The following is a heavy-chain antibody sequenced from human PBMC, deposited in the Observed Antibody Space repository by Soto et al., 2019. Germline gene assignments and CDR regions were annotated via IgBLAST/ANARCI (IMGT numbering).Heavy chain of an antibody. CDR2: ISSSGSTI. CDR3: GSQTEYNWNRGDFDI. D-gene: IGHD1-20*01. Sequence: GSLRLSCAASGFTFSDYYMSWIRQAPGKGLEWVSYISSSGSTIYYADSVKGRFTISTDNAKNSLYLQMNSLRAEDTAVYYCGSQTEYNWNRGDFDIWGQGTRVTVSS. J-gene: IGHJ3*02. V-gene: IGHV3-11*01. CDR1: GFTFSDYY.